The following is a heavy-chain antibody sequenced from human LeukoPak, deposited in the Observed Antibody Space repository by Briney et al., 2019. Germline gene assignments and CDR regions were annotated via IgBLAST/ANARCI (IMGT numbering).Heavy chain of an antibody. CDR1: GFTFSNAW. D-gene: IGHD1-1*01. CDR3: ATPDWTADY. CDR2: IRSNSDGGTT. J-gene: IGHJ4*02. V-gene: IGHV3-15*01. Sequence: GGSLRLSCVASGFTFSNAWVNWVRQAPGKGLEWLGRIRSNSDGGTTNYAAPVNGRFTISRDDSINTVYLDMSSLKTEDTAVYYCATPDWTADYWGQGTLVTVSS.